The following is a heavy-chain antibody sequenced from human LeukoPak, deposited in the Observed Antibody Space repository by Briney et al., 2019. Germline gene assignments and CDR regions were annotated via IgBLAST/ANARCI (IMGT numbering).Heavy chain of an antibody. CDR2: ISGSGGST. CDR3: AKVDGSSWYGGAFDI. CDR1: GLTFSSYA. J-gene: IGHJ3*02. Sequence: AGGSLRLSCAASGLTFSSYAMSWVRQAPGKGLEWVSAISGSGGSTYYADSVKGRFTISRDNSKNTLYLQMNSLRAEDTAVYYCAKVDGSSWYGGAFDIWGQGTMVTVSS. V-gene: IGHV3-23*01. D-gene: IGHD6-13*01.